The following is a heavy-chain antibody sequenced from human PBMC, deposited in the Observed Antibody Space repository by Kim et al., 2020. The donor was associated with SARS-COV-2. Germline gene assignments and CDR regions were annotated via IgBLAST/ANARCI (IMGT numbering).Heavy chain of an antibody. Sequence: ASVKVSCKASGYTFTGYYMHWVRQAPGQGLEWMGWINPNSGGTNYAQKFQGRVTITRDTSISTAYMELSRLRSDDTAVYYCARDYSMVVTVITHWFDPWGQGTLVTVSS. CDR3: ARDYSMVVTVITHWFDP. D-gene: IGHD2-21*02. CDR1: GYTFTGYY. V-gene: IGHV1-2*02. J-gene: IGHJ5*02. CDR2: INPNSGGT.